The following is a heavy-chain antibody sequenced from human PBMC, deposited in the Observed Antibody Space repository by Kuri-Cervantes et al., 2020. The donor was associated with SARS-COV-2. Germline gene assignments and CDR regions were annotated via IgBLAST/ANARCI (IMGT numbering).Heavy chain of an antibody. CDR2: LNPDTGNT. J-gene: IGHJ3*02. CDR3: ARDSGDWNPDGLDI. D-gene: IGHD1-1*01. V-gene: IGHV1-8*02. CDR1: GYSFSSYD. Sequence: ASVKVSCKASGYSFSSYDINWVRQATGQGLEWMGWLNPDTGNTGNAKKFQGRVTMATDTSINIAYMEVSSLTFEDTAIYYCARDSGDWNPDGLDIWGQGTMVTVSS.